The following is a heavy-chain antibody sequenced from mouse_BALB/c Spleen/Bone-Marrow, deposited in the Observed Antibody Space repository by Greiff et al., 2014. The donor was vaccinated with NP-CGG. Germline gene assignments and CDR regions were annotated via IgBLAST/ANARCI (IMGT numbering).Heavy chain of an antibody. D-gene: IGHD1-1*01. Sequence: VQLQQSGAELVKPGASVKLSCTASGFNIKDTYMHWVTQRPEQGLEWIGRIDPANGNTKYDPKFQGKATITADTSSNTAYLQLSSLTSEDTAVYYCAAYYYGSSQFAYWGQGTLVTVSA. V-gene: IGHV14-3*02. CDR3: AAYYYGSSQFAY. J-gene: IGHJ3*01. CDR2: IDPANGNT. CDR1: GFNIKDTY.